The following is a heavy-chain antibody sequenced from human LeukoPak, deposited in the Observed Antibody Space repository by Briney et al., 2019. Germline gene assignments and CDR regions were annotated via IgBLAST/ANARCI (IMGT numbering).Heavy chain of an antibody. V-gene: IGHV1-2*02. CDR3: AREYMIVVVREGAFDI. J-gene: IGHJ3*02. CDR2: INPNSGGT. D-gene: IGHD3-22*01. Sequence: ASVKVSCKASGYTFTGYYMHWVRPAPGQGLEWMGWINPNSGGTNYAQKFQGRVTMTRDTSISTAYMELSRLRSDDTAVYYCAREYMIVVVREGAFDIWGQGTMVTVSS. CDR1: GYTFTGYY.